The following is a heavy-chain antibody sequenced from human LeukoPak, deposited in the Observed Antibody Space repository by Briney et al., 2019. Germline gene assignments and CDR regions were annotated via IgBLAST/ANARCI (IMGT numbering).Heavy chain of an antibody. V-gene: IGHV3-30*02. CDR2: IRYDGSNK. Sequence: GGSLRLSCAASGFTFSSYGMHWVRQAPGKGLEWVAFIRYDGSNKYYADSVKGRFTISRDNSKNTLYLQMNSLRAEDTAVYYCAKAGLMAIYYYYYMDVWGKGTTVTISS. CDR3: AKAGLMAIYYYYYMDV. J-gene: IGHJ6*03. D-gene: IGHD5-24*01. CDR1: GFTFSSYG.